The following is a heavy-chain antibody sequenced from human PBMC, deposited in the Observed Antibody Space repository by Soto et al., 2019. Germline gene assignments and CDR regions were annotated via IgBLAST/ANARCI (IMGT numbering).Heavy chain of an antibody. CDR3: AGLGGSGGAFDI. V-gene: IGHV3-30*03. CDR2: ISYDGSNK. J-gene: IGHJ3*02. Sequence: GGSMRVSCTASGFTFSSYGGHWVRQTPGKGLEWVAIISYDGSNKYYADSVKGRFTISRDNSKNTLYLQMNSLRTEEAAGYYCAGLGGSGGAFDIWGQGTMVTVSS. CDR1: GFTFSSYG. D-gene: IGHD1-26*01.